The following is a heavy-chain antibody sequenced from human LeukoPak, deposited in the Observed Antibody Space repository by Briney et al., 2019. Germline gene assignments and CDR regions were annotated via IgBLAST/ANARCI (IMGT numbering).Heavy chain of an antibody. D-gene: IGHD4-17*01. V-gene: IGHV1-46*01. CDR1: GYTFTKYY. J-gene: IGHJ4*02. Sequence: ASVKVSCKASGYTFTKYYIHWVRQAPGQGLEWKGIINPSAGSTNYAQKFQGRVTMTRDMSTSTVYMELNSLRSEDTAVYYCARAWEAVAGNYGVIDYWGQGTLVTVSS. CDR3: ARAWEAVAGNYGVIDY. CDR2: INPSAGST.